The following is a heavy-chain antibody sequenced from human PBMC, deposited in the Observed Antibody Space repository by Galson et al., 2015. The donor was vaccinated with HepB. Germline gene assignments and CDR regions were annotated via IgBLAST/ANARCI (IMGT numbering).Heavy chain of an antibody. V-gene: IGHV1-18*01. CDR1: GYTLTRYS. J-gene: IGHJ4*02. CDR2: IIPYNGYT. D-gene: IGHD5-24*01. Sequence: SVKVSCKASGYTLTRYSISWVRQAPGQGLEWMGWIIPYNGYTSYAQNLQGRVTVTTDTSTSTAYMELRSLRSDDTAVYYCAGGGMATFGGQTLDYWGQGTLVTVSS. CDR3: AGGGMATFGGQTLDY.